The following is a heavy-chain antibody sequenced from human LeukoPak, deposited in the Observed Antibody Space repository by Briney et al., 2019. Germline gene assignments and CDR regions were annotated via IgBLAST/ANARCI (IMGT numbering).Heavy chain of an antibody. Sequence: ASVKVSCKASGYTFTGYYMHWVRQAPGQGLEWMGWINPNSGGTNYAQKFRGRVTMTRNTSISTAYMELSRLRSDDTAVYYCARVGSRRGYDFGGDYWGQGTLVTVSS. CDR2: INPNSGGT. D-gene: IGHD5-12*01. CDR3: ARVGSRRGYDFGGDY. CDR1: GYTFTGYY. V-gene: IGHV1-2*02. J-gene: IGHJ4*02.